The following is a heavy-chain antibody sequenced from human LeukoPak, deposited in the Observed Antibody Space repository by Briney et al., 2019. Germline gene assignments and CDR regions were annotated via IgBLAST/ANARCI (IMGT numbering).Heavy chain of an antibody. CDR3: ARTYYDFWSGYYYFDY. J-gene: IGHJ4*02. D-gene: IGHD3-3*01. V-gene: IGHV4-61*01. Sequence: NPSETLSLTCTVSGGSVSSGSYYWSWIRQPPGKGLEWIGYIYYSGSTNYNPSLKSRVTISVDTSKNQFSLKLSSVTAADTAVYYCARTYYDFWSGYYYFDYWGQGTLVTVSS. CDR2: IYYSGST. CDR1: GGSVSSGSYY.